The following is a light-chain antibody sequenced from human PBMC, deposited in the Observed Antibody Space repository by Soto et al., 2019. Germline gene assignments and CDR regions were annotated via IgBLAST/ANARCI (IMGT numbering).Light chain of an antibody. J-gene: IGKJ1*01. V-gene: IGKV1-39*01. CDR1: QSISTY. CDR3: QQSYSTWWT. Sequence: DIQMTQSPSSLSASVGDRVTITCRASQSISTYLNWYQQKPGKAPKPLIYAASSLQSGVPSRFSGSGSGTDFTLTISSLQPEDFATYYCQQSYSTWWTFGQGTKVDIK. CDR2: AAS.